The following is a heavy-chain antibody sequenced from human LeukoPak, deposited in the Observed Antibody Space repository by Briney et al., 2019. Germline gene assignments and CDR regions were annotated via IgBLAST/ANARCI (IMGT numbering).Heavy chain of an antibody. D-gene: IGHD2-15*01. V-gene: IGHV1-2*02. Sequence: GASVKVSCKASGYTFTGYYMHWVRQAPGQGLEWMGWINPYSGGANYAQKFQGRVTMTRDTSISTAYMDLSRLRSDDTAVYYCARGSRVCGGGRCYPAGFDYWGQGTLVTVSS. CDR2: INPYSGGA. J-gene: IGHJ4*02. CDR1: GYTFTGYY. CDR3: ARGSRVCGGGRCYPAGFDY.